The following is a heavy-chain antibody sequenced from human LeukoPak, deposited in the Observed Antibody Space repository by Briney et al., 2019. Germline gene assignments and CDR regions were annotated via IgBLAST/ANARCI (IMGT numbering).Heavy chain of an antibody. D-gene: IGHD3-10*01. CDR1: GDSITSSSYY. CDR3: ARHRTTMVRGVIIMGGFDS. Sequence: KPSETLSLTCTVSGDSITSSSYYWGWIRQPPGKGLEWIGSIYYTGDTYYNPSLKSRVTISVDTSKNQFSLKLDSVTAADTAVYYCARHRTTMVRGVIIMGGFDSWGQGTLVTVSS. CDR2: IYYTGDT. J-gene: IGHJ4*02. V-gene: IGHV4-39*01.